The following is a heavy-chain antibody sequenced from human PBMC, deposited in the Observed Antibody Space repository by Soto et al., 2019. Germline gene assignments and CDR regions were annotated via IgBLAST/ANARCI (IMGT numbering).Heavy chain of an antibody. V-gene: IGHV4-39*01. CDR3: ASGYGGSYYYYYGMDV. J-gene: IGHJ6*02. Sequence: SEKLFLTRTGSGGFIRRSSYFLGWVRPPPGKGLEWIGSIYYSGSTYYNPSLKSRVTISVDTSKNQFSLKLSSVTAADTAVYYCASGYGGSYYYYYGMDVWGQGTTVTVSS. D-gene: IGHD2-15*01. CDR2: IYYSGST. CDR1: GGFIRRSSYF.